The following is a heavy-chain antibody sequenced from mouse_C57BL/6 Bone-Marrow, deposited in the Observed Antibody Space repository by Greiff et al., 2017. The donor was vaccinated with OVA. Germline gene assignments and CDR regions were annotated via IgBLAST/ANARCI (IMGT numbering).Heavy chain of an antibody. CDR1: GYTFTSYW. V-gene: IGHV1-50*01. Sequence: QVQLQQSGAELVKPGASVKLSCKASGYTFTSYWMQWVKQRPGQGLEWIGEIDPSDSYTNYNQKFKGKATLTVDTSSSTAYMQLSSLTSEDSAVYYCARDGYGSSYWYFDVWGTGTTVTVSS. CDR3: ARDGYGSSYWYFDV. D-gene: IGHD1-1*01. J-gene: IGHJ1*03. CDR2: IDPSDSYT.